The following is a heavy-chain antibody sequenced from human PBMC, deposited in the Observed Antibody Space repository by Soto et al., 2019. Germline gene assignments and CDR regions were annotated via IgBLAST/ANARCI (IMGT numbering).Heavy chain of an antibody. CDR3: ATAPNQYFFDY. CDR2: IYYSGST. Sequence: TSETLSLTCTVSDGSISSHYWSWIRQPPGKGLEWIGYIYYSGSTNYNPSLKSRVTISVDTSKNQFSLRLSSVTAADTAIYYCATAPNQYFFDYWGQGTLVTVSS. J-gene: IGHJ4*02. V-gene: IGHV4-59*11. CDR1: DGSISSHY.